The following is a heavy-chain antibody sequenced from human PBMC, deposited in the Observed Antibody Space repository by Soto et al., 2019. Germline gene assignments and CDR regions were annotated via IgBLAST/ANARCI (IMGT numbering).Heavy chain of an antibody. Sequence: QKYLVESGGGVVQPGGSLRLSCVASGSIFSGYGMHGVRQAPGKGLEGVAVIWYDGSNKYYADSVKGRFTISRDNSKNMLYLQMDSLRAEDTAVYYCARDGIGGTVFRGFCDYWGQGTLVTVSS. CDR3: ARDGIGGTVFRGFCDY. D-gene: IGHD1-7*01. J-gene: IGHJ4*02. CDR2: IWYDGSNK. V-gene: IGHV3-33*01. CDR1: GSIFSGYG.